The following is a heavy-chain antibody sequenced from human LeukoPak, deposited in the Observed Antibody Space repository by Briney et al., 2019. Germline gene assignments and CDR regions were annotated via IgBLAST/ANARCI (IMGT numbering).Heavy chain of an antibody. D-gene: IGHD5-12*01. J-gene: IGHJ4*02. CDR3: ASFWLRAGEGSPDY. V-gene: IGHV6-1*01. CDR2: TYYTSKWYN. CDR1: GDSVFSNRGA. Sequence: SQTLSLTCAISGDSVFSNRGAWNWIRQSPSRGLEWLGRTYYTSKWYNAYAPSVKSRIIINADTSKNQFSLQLNSVTPEDTAVYYCASFWLRAGEGSPDYWGQGTLVTVSS.